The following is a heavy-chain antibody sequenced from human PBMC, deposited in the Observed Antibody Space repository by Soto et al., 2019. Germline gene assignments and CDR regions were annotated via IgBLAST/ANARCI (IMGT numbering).Heavy chain of an antibody. J-gene: IGHJ4*02. CDR1: EFTFSSYG. Sequence: QVQLVESGGGVVQPGRSLRLSCAASEFTFSSYGMHWVRQAPGKGLEWVAVISYDGSNKYYADSVKGRFTISRDNSKNTLYLQMNSLRAEDTAVYYCAKGGVTSFDYWGQGTLVTVSS. V-gene: IGHV3-30*18. CDR2: ISYDGSNK. D-gene: IGHD4-4*01. CDR3: AKGGVTSFDY.